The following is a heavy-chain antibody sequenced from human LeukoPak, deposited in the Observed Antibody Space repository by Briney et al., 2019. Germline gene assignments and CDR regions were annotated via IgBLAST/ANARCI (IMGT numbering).Heavy chain of an antibody. CDR1: GYSFTSYW. D-gene: IGHD3-9*01. Sequence: NLGESLKISCKGSGYSFTSYWIGWVRQMPGKGLEWMGIIYPGDSDTRYSPSFQGQVTISADKSISTAYLQWSSLKASDTAMYYCAREGNYNVLTGYYHYFDCWGQGTLVTVSS. CDR2: IYPGDSDT. V-gene: IGHV5-51*01. CDR3: AREGNYNVLTGYYHYFDC. J-gene: IGHJ4*02.